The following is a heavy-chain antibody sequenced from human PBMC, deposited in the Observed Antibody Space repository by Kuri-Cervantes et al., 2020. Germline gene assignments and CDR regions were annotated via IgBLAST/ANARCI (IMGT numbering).Heavy chain of an antibody. Sequence: SETLSLTCTVSGGSISSSSYYWGWIRQPPGKGLEWIGYIYYSGSTNYNPSLKSRVTISVDTSKNQFSLKLSSVTAADTAVYYCARDRSERITIFGVVTEYWYFDLWGRGTLVTVSS. V-gene: IGHV4-61*01. CDR3: ARDRSERITIFGVVTEYWYFDL. CDR1: GGSISSSSYY. J-gene: IGHJ2*01. D-gene: IGHD3-3*01. CDR2: IYYSGST.